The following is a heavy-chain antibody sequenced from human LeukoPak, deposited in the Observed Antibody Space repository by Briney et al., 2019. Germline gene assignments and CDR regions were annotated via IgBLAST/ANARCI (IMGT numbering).Heavy chain of an antibody. D-gene: IGHD3-22*01. J-gene: IGHJ4*02. V-gene: IGHV3-23*01. CDR3: AKRGVVIRVILVGFHKEAYYFDS. Sequence: GGSLRLSCAVSGITLSNYGMSWVRQAPGKGLEWVAGISDSGGRTNYADSVKGRFTISRDNPKNTLYLQMNSLRAEDTAVYFCAKRGVVIRVILVGFHKEAYYFDSWGQGAPVTVSS. CDR1: GITLSNYG. CDR2: ISDSGGRT.